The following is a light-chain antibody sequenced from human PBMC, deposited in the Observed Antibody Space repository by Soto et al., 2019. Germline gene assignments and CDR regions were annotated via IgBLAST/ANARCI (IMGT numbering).Light chain of an antibody. Sequence: DIEMNQSPSTLSASVGDRVTVTCRASQIISRWLAWYQQKPGNAPKLLIYDASSLERGVPSRFSGSGSETEFTLTISRLQPDDFATYYCQQYNSFSWTFGQGTKVDI. J-gene: IGKJ1*01. V-gene: IGKV1-5*01. CDR2: DAS. CDR1: QIISRW. CDR3: QQYNSFSWT.